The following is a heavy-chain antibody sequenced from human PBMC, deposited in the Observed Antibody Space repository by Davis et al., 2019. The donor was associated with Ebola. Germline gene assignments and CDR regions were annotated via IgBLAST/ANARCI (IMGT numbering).Heavy chain of an antibody. V-gene: IGHV3-74*01. Sequence: GESLKISCAASGFTFSSYWMHWVRQAPGKGLVWVSRINRDGSSTSYADSVKGRFTISRDNAKNTLYLQMHSLRAEDTAVYYCARGPPGYCSSTSCPWRYFDLWGRGTLVTVSS. CDR2: INRDGSST. CDR3: ARGPPGYCSSTSCPWRYFDL. CDR1: GFTFSSYW. D-gene: IGHD2-2*01. J-gene: IGHJ2*01.